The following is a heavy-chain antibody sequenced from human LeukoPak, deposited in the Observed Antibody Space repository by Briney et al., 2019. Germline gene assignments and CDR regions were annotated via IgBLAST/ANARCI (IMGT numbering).Heavy chain of an antibody. J-gene: IGHJ4*02. CDR1: GFTFSDYY. Sequence: GSLRLSCAASGFTFSDYYMSWIRQPPGKGLEWIGEINHSGSTNYNPSLKSRVTISVDTSKNQFSLKLSSVTAADTAVYYCARGLRYFDWLSLWGQGTLVTVSS. V-gene: IGHV4-34*01. CDR2: INHSGST. D-gene: IGHD3-9*01. CDR3: ARGLRYFDWLSL.